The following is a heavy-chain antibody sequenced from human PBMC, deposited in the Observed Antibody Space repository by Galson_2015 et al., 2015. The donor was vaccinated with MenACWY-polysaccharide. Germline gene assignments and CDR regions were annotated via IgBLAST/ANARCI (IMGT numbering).Heavy chain of an antibody. J-gene: IGHJ3*02. CDR1: GHTFTGYY. Sequence: SVKVSCKASGHTFTGYYMHWVRQAPGQGLEWMGRINPNSGGTNYAQKFQGRVTMTRDTSISTAYMELSRLRSDDTAVYYCARESITMVRGVIPIVAFDIWGQGTMVTVSS. D-gene: IGHD3-10*01. V-gene: IGHV1-2*06. CDR3: ARESITMVRGVIPIVAFDI. CDR2: INPNSGGT.